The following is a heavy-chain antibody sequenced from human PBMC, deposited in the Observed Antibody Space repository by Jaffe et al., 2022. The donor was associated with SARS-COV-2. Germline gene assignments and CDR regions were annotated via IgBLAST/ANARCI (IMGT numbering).Heavy chain of an antibody. CDR3: ARGGGSKTYYDFWSGYYTPGDYYYGMDV. CDR1: GYTFTGYY. Sequence: QVQLVQSGAEVKKPGASVKVSCKASGYTFTGYYMHWVRQAPGQGLEWMGRINPNSGGTNYAQKFQGRVTMTRDTSISTAYMELSRLRSDDTAVYYCARGGGSKTYYDFWSGYYTPGDYYYGMDVWGQGTTVTVSS. V-gene: IGHV1-2*06. J-gene: IGHJ6*02. CDR2: INPNSGGT. D-gene: IGHD3-3*01.